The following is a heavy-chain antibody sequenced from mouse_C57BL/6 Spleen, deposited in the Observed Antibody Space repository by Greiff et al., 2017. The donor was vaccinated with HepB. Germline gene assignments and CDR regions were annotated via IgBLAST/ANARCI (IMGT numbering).Heavy chain of an antibody. CDR3: ASTAHYYAMDY. CDR1: GYAFSSSW. V-gene: IGHV1-82*01. J-gene: IGHJ4*01. Sequence: VKLQQSGPELVKPGASVKISCKASGYAFSSSWMNWVKQRPGKGLEWIGRIYPGDGDTNYNGKFKGKATLTADKSSSTAYMQLSSLTSEDSAVYFCASTAHYYAMDYWGQGTSVTVSS. CDR2: IYPGDGDT. D-gene: IGHD3-2*02.